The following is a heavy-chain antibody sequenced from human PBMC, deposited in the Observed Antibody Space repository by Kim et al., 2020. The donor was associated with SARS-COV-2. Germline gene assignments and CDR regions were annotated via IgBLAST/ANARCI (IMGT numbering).Heavy chain of an antibody. Sequence: AQKFQGRVTITADESTSTAYMELSSLRSEDTAVYYCAREKGSGYYYGFDYWGQGTLVTVSS. D-gene: IGHD3-22*01. CDR3: AREKGSGYYYGFDY. J-gene: IGHJ4*02. V-gene: IGHV1-69*01.